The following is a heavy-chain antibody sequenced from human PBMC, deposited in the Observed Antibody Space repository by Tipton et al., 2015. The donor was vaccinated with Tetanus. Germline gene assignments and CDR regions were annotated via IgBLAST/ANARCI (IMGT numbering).Heavy chain of an antibody. J-gene: IGHJ4*02. V-gene: IGHV3-33*01. CDR1: GFIFSSYG. CDR3: AREADCRGGSCFSGDFDN. D-gene: IGHD2-15*01. Sequence: SLRLSCAASGFIFSSYGIHWVRQAPGKGLEWVAVSWYDGTDTYYAESVKGRFTLSRDNSKNTLYLQMSSLRVEDTAIYYCAREADCRGGSCFSGDFDNWGQGTQVTVSS. CDR2: SWYDGTDT.